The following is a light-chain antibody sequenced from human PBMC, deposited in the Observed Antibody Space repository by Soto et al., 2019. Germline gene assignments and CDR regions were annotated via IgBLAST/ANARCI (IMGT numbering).Light chain of an antibody. Sequence: EIVLTQSPATLSLSPGERATLSCRASQSVSRYLAWCQQKPGQAPRLLIYDASSRAPGIPARFSGSGTGTDFTLTISTLEPEDSAVYHCQQRSNWPSITFGQGTRLEIK. V-gene: IGKV3-11*01. J-gene: IGKJ5*01. CDR1: QSVSRY. CDR3: QQRSNWPSIT. CDR2: DAS.